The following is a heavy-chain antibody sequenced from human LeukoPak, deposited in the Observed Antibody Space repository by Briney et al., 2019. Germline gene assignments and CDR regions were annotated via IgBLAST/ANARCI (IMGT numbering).Heavy chain of an antibody. CDR1: GGTFSSYA. J-gene: IGHJ4*02. CDR2: IIPIFGTA. CDR3: AREGYFGSGSYYTSPLDY. V-gene: IGHV1-69*13. Sequence: SVKVSCKASGGTFSSYAISWVRQAPGQGLEWMGGIIPIFGTANYAQKFQGRVTITADESTSTAYMELSSLRSEDTAVYYCAREGYFGSGSYYTSPLDYWGQGTLVTVSS. D-gene: IGHD3-10*01.